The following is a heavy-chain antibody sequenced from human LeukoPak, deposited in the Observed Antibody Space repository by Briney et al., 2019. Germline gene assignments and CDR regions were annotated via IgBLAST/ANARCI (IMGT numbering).Heavy chain of an antibody. CDR3: ARDGDYDILTGRSDYYYGMDV. D-gene: IGHD3-9*01. CDR2: INAYNGNT. V-gene: IGHV1-18*01. CDR1: GYTFTSYG. J-gene: IGHJ6*02. Sequence: ASVTVSCTASGYTFTSYGISWVRQAPGQGLEWMGWINAYNGNTNYAQKLQGRVTITTDTSTSTAYMELRSLRSDDTAVYYCARDGDYDILTGRSDYYYGMDVWGQGTTVTVSS.